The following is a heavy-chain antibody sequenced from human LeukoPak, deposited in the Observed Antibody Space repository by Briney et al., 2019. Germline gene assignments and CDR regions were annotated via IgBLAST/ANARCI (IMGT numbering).Heavy chain of an antibody. Sequence: TSETLSLTCSASGGSIRSSHSFGGWIRQPLGKGLEWIATIYENGNTYYSPSLKSRVTISVDTSNNEFSLNLNSVTAADTAMYYCARATAAPSSYYFDHWGQGTLVTVSS. CDR3: ARATAAPSSYYFDH. CDR1: GGSIRSSHSF. D-gene: IGHD6-25*01. J-gene: IGHJ4*02. V-gene: IGHV4-39*07. CDR2: IYENGNT.